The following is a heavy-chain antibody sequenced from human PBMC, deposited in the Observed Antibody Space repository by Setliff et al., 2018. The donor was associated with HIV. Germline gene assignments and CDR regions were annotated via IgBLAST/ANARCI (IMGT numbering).Heavy chain of an antibody. CDR1: GGSFSAYY. Sequence: PSETLSLTCAVYGGSFSAYYWSWIRQSPEMGLEWIAEISHTGSTKYNPSLGSRVTIPLATSKNQFSLSLRSLSAADTAVYYCARDKRYRFPFDSWGQGTLVTVSS. CDR3: ARDKRYRFPFDS. J-gene: IGHJ4*02. D-gene: IGHD2-2*02. V-gene: IGHV4-34*01. CDR2: ISHTGST.